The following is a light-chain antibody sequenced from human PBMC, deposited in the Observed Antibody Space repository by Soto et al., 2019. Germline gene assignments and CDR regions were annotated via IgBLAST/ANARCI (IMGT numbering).Light chain of an antibody. CDR3: QQYGNSPRT. J-gene: IGKJ1*01. Sequence: EIVLTQSPGTLSLSPGERATLSCRASQTISGSFFAWYQQKPGQAPRLLIHGASIRATGIPDRFSGSGSGTDFTLTISRLEPEDFAMYYCQQYGNSPRTFGQGTKVDI. CDR1: QTISGSF. V-gene: IGKV3-20*01. CDR2: GAS.